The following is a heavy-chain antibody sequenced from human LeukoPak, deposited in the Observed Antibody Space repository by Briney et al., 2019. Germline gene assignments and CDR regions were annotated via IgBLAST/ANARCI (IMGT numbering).Heavy chain of an antibody. CDR2: ISGSGGST. CDR1: GFTFSSYA. Sequence: GGSLRLSCAASGFTFSSYAMSWVRQAPGKGLEWVSAISGSGGSTYYADSVKGRFTISRDNSKNTLYLQMNSLRAEDTAVYYCAKDHMWCSGWYHWFDPWGQGTLVTVSS. D-gene: IGHD6-19*01. CDR3: AKDHMWCSGWYHWFDP. J-gene: IGHJ5*02. V-gene: IGHV3-23*01.